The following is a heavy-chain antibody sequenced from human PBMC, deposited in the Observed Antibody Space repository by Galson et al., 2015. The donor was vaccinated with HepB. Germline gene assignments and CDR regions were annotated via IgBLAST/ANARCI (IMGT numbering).Heavy chain of an antibody. CDR2: ISYSGST. J-gene: IGHJ4*02. V-gene: IGHV4-31*02. CDR3: AKETDRDLLGPPDY. D-gene: IGHD2-21*01. Sequence: SWIRQPPGKGLEWIGYISYSGSTDYSPSLKSRVTISLDTFNNHFSLNLISVTAADTAVYYCAKETDRDLLGPPDYWGQGILVTVSS.